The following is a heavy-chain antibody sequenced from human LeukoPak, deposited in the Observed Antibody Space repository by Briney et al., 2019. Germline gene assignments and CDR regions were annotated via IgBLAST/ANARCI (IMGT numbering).Heavy chain of an antibody. CDR1: GGTFSPYA. CDR2: IIPIFGKA. Sequence: KVSCTPFGGTFSPYAISWVRRAPGQGPEWMGGIIPIFGKANYAQKFQGRLTITADESTSTAYMALSSLRPEDTAVYYCARDLSSSVVPAALDAFDIWGQGTIVSVS. V-gene: IGHV1-69*01. J-gene: IGHJ3*02. CDR3: ARDLSSSVVPAALDAFDI. D-gene: IGHD2-2*01.